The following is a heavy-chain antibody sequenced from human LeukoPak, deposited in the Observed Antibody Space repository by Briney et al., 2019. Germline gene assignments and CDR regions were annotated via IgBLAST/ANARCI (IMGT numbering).Heavy chain of an antibody. J-gene: IGHJ4*02. Sequence: ASVKVSCKASGYTFSSYGISWVRQAPGQGLEWMGWISVYNGNTNYAQKLQGRVTMTTDTSTSTAYMELRSLRSDDTAVYYCAREGEDYDILTGYFKPDTFDYWGQGTLVTVSS. D-gene: IGHD3-9*01. CDR1: GYTFSSYG. CDR3: AREGEDYDILTGYFKPDTFDY. V-gene: IGHV1-18*01. CDR2: ISVYNGNT.